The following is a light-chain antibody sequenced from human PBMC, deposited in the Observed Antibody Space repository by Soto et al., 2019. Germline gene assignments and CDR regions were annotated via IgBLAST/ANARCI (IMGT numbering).Light chain of an antibody. CDR1: QDIRNF. J-gene: IGKJ3*01. CDR2: AAS. V-gene: IGKV1-27*01. CDR3: QKYSSVPV. Sequence: DIQMTQSPTSLSASVGDRVTITCRASQDIRNFVAWYQQKPGKAPKLLIYAASTLQSGVPSRFRRSGSGKDFTLTINSLQPEDVPTYSCQKYSSVPVFGPGTKVEIK.